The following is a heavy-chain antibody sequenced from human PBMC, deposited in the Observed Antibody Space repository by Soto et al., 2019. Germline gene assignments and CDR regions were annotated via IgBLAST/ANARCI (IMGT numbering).Heavy chain of an antibody. CDR3: ARLSFLDH. CDR1: GFSFSSFV. D-gene: IGHD1-26*01. V-gene: IGHV3-23*01. Sequence: EVQLLESGGRLVQPGGSLRLSCATSGFSFSSFVMSWVRQAPGKGLEWVSSLSGSDGKTYYADSVKGRFSMSTDTSKSTLYLEMNSLRSEDTAVYYCARLSFLDHWGQGTRVTVS. J-gene: IGHJ4*02. CDR2: LSGSDGKT.